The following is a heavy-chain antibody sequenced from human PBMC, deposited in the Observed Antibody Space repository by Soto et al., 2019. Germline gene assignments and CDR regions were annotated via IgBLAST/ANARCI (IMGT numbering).Heavy chain of an antibody. V-gene: IGHV4-39*02. CDR2: IDYRGTI. J-gene: IGHJ5*02. Sequence: SETLSLTCTVSGGSIATSSYFWAWIRRPPGKGLEWIGGIDYRGTIYNNPSLKSRVTISVDTSKNHFSLKLDSVTAADTALYYCSRRAPEGFDPWGQGTLVTVS. CDR1: GGSIATSSYF. CDR3: SRRAPEGFDP.